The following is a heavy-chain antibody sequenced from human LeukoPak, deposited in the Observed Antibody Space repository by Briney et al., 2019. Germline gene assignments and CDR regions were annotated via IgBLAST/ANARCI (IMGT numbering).Heavy chain of an antibody. V-gene: IGHV4-59*08. D-gene: IGHD6-13*01. CDR1: GGSISTYY. CDR2: VYYSGST. CDR3: ARGYSSIYGRFDP. J-gene: IGHJ5*02. Sequence: SETLSLTCSVSGGSISTYYWSWIRQPPGKGLEWIGYVYYSGSTNYTPSLRSRVTISVDTSKNQFSLKLSSVTAADTAVYYCARGYSSIYGRFDPWGQGTLVTVSS.